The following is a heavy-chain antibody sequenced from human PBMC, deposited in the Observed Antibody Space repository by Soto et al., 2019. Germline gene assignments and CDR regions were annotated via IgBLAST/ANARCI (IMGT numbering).Heavy chain of an antibody. CDR1: GYTFSGHY. D-gene: IGHD1-26*01. V-gene: IGHV1-2*02. J-gene: IGHJ6*02. CDR2: INPNTGGS. Sequence: ASLKVSCKASGYTFSGHYIHWVLQAPGQGLEWMGWINPNTGGSNYAEKFKGRITMTRDTSIFTTHMRLNRLTSDDTAVYYCARDLIVDGPDNYGMDVWGQGXTVTVSS. CDR3: ARDLIVDGPDNYGMDV.